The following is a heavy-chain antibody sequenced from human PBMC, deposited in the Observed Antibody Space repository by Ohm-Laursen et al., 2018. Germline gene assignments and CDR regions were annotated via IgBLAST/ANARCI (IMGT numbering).Heavy chain of an antibody. V-gene: IGHV4-38-2*01. CDR1: GYSISSGYF. CDR3: ARALGGYPITCYYCMDV. J-gene: IGHJ6*02. Sequence: PSETLSLTCGVSGYSISSGYFWGWLRHPPGRGLEWIGAFYHSGSTYYNPSLKSRLTISVDTSKNQFPLKLSSVTAADTAVYYCARALGGYPITCYYCMDVWGQGTMVTVSS. D-gene: IGHD5-24*01. CDR2: FYHSGST.